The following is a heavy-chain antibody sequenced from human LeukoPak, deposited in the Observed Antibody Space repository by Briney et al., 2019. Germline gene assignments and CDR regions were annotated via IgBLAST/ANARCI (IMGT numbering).Heavy chain of an antibody. J-gene: IGHJ5*02. CDR2: IYYSGST. CDR1: GGSISSYY. D-gene: IGHD5-18*01. Sequence: PSETLSLTCTVSGGSISSYYWSWIRQPPGKGLEWIGYIYYSGSTNYNPSLKSRVTISVDTSKNQFSLKLSSVTAADTAVYYCARGFPKGYSYGYGPRHWFDPWGQGTLVTVSS. V-gene: IGHV4-59*12. CDR3: ARGFPKGYSYGYGPRHWFDP.